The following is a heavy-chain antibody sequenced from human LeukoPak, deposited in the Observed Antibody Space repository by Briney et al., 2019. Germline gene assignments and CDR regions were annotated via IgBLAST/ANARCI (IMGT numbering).Heavy chain of an antibody. CDR2: IYYSGST. D-gene: IGHD6-13*01. CDR3: ARTTEAHSWRARYYDYYMDV. Sequence: SETLSLTCTVSGGSISSYYWSWIRQPPGKGLEWIGYIYYSGSTNYNPSLKSRVTISVDTSKNQFSLKLSSVTAADTAVYYCARTTEAHSWRARYYDYYMDVWGKGTTVTVSS. V-gene: IGHV4-59*01. J-gene: IGHJ6*03. CDR1: GGSISSYY.